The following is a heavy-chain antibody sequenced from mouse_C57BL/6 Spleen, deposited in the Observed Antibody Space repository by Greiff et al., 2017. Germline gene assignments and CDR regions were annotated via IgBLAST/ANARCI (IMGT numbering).Heavy chain of an antibody. CDR3: ARDKYYYGSGYEYIDV. V-gene: IGHV1-52*01. D-gene: IGHD1-1*01. CDR2: IDPSASET. Sequence: QVQLQQPGAELVRPGSSVKLSCKASGYTFTSYWMHWVKQRPIQGLEWIGNIDPSASETHYNQKFKDKATLTVDNSSSTAYMQLSILTSEDSAVYYCARDKYYYGSGYEYIDVWGTGTTGTVS. J-gene: IGHJ1*03. CDR1: GYTFTSYW.